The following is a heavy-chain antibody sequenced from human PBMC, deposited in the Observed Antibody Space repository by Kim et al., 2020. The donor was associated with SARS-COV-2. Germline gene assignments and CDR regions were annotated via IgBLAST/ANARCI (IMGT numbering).Heavy chain of an antibody. J-gene: IGHJ4*02. CDR1: GFSLSTSGMC. Sequence: SGPTLVNPTQTLTLTCTFSGFSLSTSGMCVSWIRQPPGKALEWLARIDWDDDKYYSTSLKTRLTISKDTSKNQVVLTMTNMDPVDTATYYCARITVGAEGPYFDYWGQGTLVTVSS. V-gene: IGHV2-70*11. CDR3: ARITVGAEGPYFDY. D-gene: IGHD1-26*01. CDR2: IDWDDDK.